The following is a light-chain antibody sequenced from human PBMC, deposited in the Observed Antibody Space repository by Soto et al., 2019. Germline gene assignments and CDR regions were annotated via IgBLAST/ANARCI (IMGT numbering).Light chain of an antibody. CDR1: QSVNSQ. J-gene: IGKJ3*01. CDR3: QQRSDWPPVT. Sequence: EIVLTQSPATLSLSPGERATLSCRASQSVNSQLAWYQQKPGQAPRLLIYDASNRATGIPARFSGSGSGTDFTLTISSLEPEDCAGYYCQQRSDWPPVTCGPGTKVEIK. CDR2: DAS. V-gene: IGKV3-11*01.